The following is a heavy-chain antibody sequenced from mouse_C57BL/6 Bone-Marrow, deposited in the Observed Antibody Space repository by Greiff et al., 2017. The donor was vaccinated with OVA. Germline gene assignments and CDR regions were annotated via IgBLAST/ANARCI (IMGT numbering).Heavy chain of an antibody. D-gene: IGHD1-1*01. J-gene: IGHJ3*01. CDR1: GYTFTSYW. CDR2: IDPSDSYT. V-gene: IGHV1-69*01. CDR3: AREGTYGVAY. Sequence: VQLQQPGAELVMPGASVKLSCKASGYTFTSYWMHWVKQRPGHGLEWIGEIDPSDSYTNYNQKFKGKSTLTVDKSSSTAYMQLSSLTSEDCAVDYCAREGTYGVAYWGQGTPVTVSA.